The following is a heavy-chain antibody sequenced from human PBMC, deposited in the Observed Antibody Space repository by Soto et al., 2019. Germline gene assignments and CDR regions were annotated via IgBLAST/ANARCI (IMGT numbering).Heavy chain of an antibody. CDR2: ISYDGSNK. CDR3: ARTAAGIVDPPNDAFDI. Sequence: QVQLVESGGGVVQPGRSLRLSCAASGFTFSSYGMHWVRQAPGKGLEWVAVISYDGSNKYYADSVKGRFTISRDNSKNTLYLQMNSLSAEDTAVYYCARTAAGIVDPPNDAFDIWGQGTMVTVSS. CDR1: GFTFSSYG. J-gene: IGHJ3*02. V-gene: IGHV3-30*03. D-gene: IGHD6-13*01.